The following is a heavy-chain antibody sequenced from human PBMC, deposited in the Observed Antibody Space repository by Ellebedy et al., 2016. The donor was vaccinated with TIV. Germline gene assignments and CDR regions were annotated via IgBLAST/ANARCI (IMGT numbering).Heavy chain of an antibody. CDR1: GFTFSTYW. D-gene: IGHD2/OR15-2a*01. CDR3: ARHFPLYGTYYFYYMDV. V-gene: IGHV3-7*01. CDR2: IKKDGSEK. Sequence: GGSLRLXCAASGFTFSTYWMNWVRQAPGKGLEWVANIKKDGSEKYYVGSVKGRFTISRDNAKNSLYLQMNSLRAEDTAVYYCARHFPLYGTYYFYYMDVWGKGTTATVSS. J-gene: IGHJ6*03.